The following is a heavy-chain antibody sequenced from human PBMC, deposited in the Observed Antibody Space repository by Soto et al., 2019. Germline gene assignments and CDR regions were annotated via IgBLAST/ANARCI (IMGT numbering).Heavy chain of an antibody. J-gene: IGHJ6*04. CDR1: GGPISSSTDY. D-gene: IGHD6-19*01. CDR2: IYYNGST. CDR3: AVSTKSSSGWFSEDYYGMDV. V-gene: IGHV4-61*01. Sequence: QVQLQESGPGLVKPSETLSLTCTVSGGPISSSTDYWSWIRQPPGKGLEWIGYIYYNGSTNYNPSLKSRVTISIDTSNNHFSLKVSNVTAAEMAVYFCAVSTKSSSGWFSEDYYGMDVRGNGTMVTVSS.